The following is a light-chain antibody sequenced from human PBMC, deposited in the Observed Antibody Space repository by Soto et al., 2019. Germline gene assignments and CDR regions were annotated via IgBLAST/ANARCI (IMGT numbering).Light chain of an antibody. J-gene: IGKJ1*01. CDR2: GAF. V-gene: IGKV3-20*01. Sequence: EMVLTQSPGTLSLSPGERATLSCRASQSVSSNYLAWYQQKPGQPPKLLIYGAFSRATGIPDRFSGSGSGTDFILTISRLEPEDFAVYFCQQYGSSPPGTFGQGTKVEI. CDR3: QQYGSSPPGT. CDR1: QSVSSNY.